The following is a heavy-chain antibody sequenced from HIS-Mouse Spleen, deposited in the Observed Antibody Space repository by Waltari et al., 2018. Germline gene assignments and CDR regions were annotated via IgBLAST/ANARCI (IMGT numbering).Heavy chain of an antibody. D-gene: IGHD6-13*01. CDR2: IYYSGST. Sequence: QLQLQESGPGLGKPSETLSLTCPGPGGSISSSSYYWGWIRQPPGKGLEWIGSIYYSGSTYYNPSLKSRVTISVDTSKNQFSLKLSSVTAADTAVYYCAREIPYSSSWYDWYFDLWGRGTLVTVSS. CDR1: GGSISSSSYY. J-gene: IGHJ2*01. CDR3: AREIPYSSSWYDWYFDL. V-gene: IGHV4-39*07.